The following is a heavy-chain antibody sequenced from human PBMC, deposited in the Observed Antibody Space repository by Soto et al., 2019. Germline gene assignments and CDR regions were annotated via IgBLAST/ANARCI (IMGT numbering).Heavy chain of an antibody. J-gene: IGHJ3*02. CDR1: GFTFSDYY. D-gene: IGHD4-17*01. V-gene: IGHV3-11*01. CDR2: ISSSGSTI. Sequence: GGSLRLSCAASGFTFSDYYMSWIRQAPGKGLEWVSYISSSGSTIYYADSVKGRFTISRDNAKNSLYLQMNSLRAEDTAVYYCVRHYGDSFEPAGAFDIWGQGTMVTVSS. CDR3: VRHYGDSFEPAGAFDI.